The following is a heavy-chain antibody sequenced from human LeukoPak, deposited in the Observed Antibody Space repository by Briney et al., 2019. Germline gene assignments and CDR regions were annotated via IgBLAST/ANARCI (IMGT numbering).Heavy chain of an antibody. D-gene: IGHD3-22*01. Sequence: PSETLSLTCSVSGASINTYYWSWIRQPPGKGLEWIGYIYHSGNTNYNPSLKSRVSISVDTSRNQFSLKLSSVTAADTAVYYCARGGNYYDSSGYYDYFDYWGQGTLVTVSS. CDR1: GASINTYY. CDR3: ARGGNYYDSSGYYDYFDY. J-gene: IGHJ4*02. CDR2: IYHSGNT. V-gene: IGHV4-59*01.